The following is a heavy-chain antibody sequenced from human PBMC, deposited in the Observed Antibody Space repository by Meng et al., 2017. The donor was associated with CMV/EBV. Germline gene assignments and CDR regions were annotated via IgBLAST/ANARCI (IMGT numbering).Heavy chain of an antibody. CDR1: GYTFTGYY. D-gene: IGHD3-3*01. V-gene: IGHV1-2*02. Sequence: ASVKVSCKASGYTFTGYYMHWVRQAPGQGPEWMGWINPNSGGTNYAQKFQGRVTMTRDTSISTAYMELSRLRSDDTAVYYCARVLLRFLEWLSDYGMDVWGQGTTVTVSS. CDR3: ARVLLRFLEWLSDYGMDV. CDR2: INPNSGGT. J-gene: IGHJ6*02.